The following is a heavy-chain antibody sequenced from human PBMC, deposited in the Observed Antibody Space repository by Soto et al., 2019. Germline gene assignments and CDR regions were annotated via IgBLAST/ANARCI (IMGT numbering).Heavy chain of an antibody. CDR3: ARGGWVEMATMEAEYFQH. D-gene: IGHD5-12*01. CDR1: GFTFSSYG. CDR2: IWYDGSNK. V-gene: IGHV3-33*01. Sequence: GGSLRLSCAASGFTFSSYGMHWVRQAPGKGLEWVAVIWYDGSNKYYADSVKGRFTISRDNSKNTLYLQMNSLRAEDTAVYYCARGGWVEMATMEAEYFQHWGQGTLVTVSS. J-gene: IGHJ1*01.